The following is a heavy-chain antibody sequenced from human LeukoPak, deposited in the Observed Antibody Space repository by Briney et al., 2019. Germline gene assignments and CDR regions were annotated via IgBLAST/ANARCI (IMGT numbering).Heavy chain of an antibody. D-gene: IGHD5-12*01. J-gene: IGHJ6*02. Sequence: GGSLRLSCAASGFTFSSYAMHWVRQAPGKGLEWVAVISYDGSNKYYADSVKGRFTISRDNSKNTLYLQMNSLKTEDTAVYFCVRSWSAGNSAGDYHYAMDVWGQGTTVTVSS. CDR3: VRSWSAGNSAGDYHYAMDV. V-gene: IGHV3-30-3*01. CDR1: GFTFSSYA. CDR2: ISYDGSNK.